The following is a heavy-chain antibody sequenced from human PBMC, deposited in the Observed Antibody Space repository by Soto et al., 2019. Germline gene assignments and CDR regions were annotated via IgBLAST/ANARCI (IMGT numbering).Heavy chain of an antibody. CDR1: DASVSNPNYY. J-gene: IGHJ6*02. CDR2: VYYSGST. Sequence: SDTLSLTCAVSDASVSNPNYYWSWIRQHPGKGLEWIGYVYYSGSTNYTHSLKSRVTTSLDTSKNQFSLRLKSVTAADTAVYYCARLSRLAPVATYYSHGMDVWGQGTTVPVSS. CDR3: ARLSRLAPVATYYSHGMDV. D-gene: IGHD6-19*01. V-gene: IGHV4-61*01.